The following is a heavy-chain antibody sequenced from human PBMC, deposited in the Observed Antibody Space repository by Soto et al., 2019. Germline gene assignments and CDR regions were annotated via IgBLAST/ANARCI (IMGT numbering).Heavy chain of an antibody. CDR1: GFTFSSYG. V-gene: IGHV3-30*18. D-gene: IGHD1-26*01. CDR2: ISYDGSNK. CDR3: AKDFSPDRGYFDY. Sequence: QVQLVESGGGVVQPGRSLRLSCAASGFTFSSYGMHWVRQAPGKGLEWVAVISYDGSNKYYAYSVKGRFTISRDNSKNTLYLQMNSLRAEDTALYYCAKDFSPDRGYFDYWGQGTLVTVSS. J-gene: IGHJ4*02.